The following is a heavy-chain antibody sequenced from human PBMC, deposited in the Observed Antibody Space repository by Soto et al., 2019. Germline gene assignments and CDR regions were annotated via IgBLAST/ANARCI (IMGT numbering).Heavy chain of an antibody. CDR1: GGSFSGYY. CDR2: INRSGST. J-gene: IGHJ4*02. V-gene: IGHV4-34*01. D-gene: IGHD3-10*01. Sequence: ASETLSLTCAVYGGSFSGYYWSWIRQPPGKGLEWIGEINRSGSTNYNPSLKSRVTISVDTSKNQFSLKLSSVTAADTAVYYCARCVGSGSYWFDYWGQGALVTVSS. CDR3: ARCVGSGSYWFDY.